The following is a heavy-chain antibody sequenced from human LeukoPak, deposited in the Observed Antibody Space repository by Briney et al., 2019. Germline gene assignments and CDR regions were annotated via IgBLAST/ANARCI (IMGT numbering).Heavy chain of an antibody. D-gene: IGHD3-22*01. CDR1: GFTFSSYG. V-gene: IGHV3-30*18. Sequence: GGSLRLSCAASGFTFSSYGMHWVRQAPGKGLEWVAVISYDGSNKYYADSVKGRFTISRDNSKNTLYLQMNSLRAEDTAVYYCAKDPRSQTSYYYDSSGSLDYWGQGTLVTVSS. J-gene: IGHJ4*02. CDR3: AKDPRSQTSYYYDSSGSLDY. CDR2: ISYDGSNK.